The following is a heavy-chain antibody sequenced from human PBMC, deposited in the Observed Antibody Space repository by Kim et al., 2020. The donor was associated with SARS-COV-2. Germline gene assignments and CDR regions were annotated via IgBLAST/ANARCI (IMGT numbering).Heavy chain of an antibody. V-gene: IGHV1-69*13. CDR3: ARDSVLRYFDWLLPYYYYGMDV. CDR2: IIPIFGTA. J-gene: IGHJ6*02. Sequence: SVKVSCKASGGTFSSYAISWVRQAPGQGLEWMGGIIPIFGTANYAQKFQGRVTITADESTSTAYMELSSLRSEDTAVYYCARDSVLRYFDWLLPYYYYGMDVWGQGTTVTVSS. CDR1: GGTFSSYA. D-gene: IGHD3-9*01.